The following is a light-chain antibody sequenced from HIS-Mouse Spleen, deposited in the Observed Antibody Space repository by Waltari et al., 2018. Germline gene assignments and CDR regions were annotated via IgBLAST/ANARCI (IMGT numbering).Light chain of an antibody. Sequence: SYELTQPPSVSVSPGQTASIPCSGDNLGDKYACWYQQKPGQSPVLVSYQDSKRPSGIPGRFSGSNSGNTATLTISGTQAMDEADYYCQAWDSSTAVFGGGTKLTVL. CDR1: NLGDKY. CDR2: QDS. CDR3: QAWDSSTAV. V-gene: IGLV3-1*01. J-gene: IGLJ2*01.